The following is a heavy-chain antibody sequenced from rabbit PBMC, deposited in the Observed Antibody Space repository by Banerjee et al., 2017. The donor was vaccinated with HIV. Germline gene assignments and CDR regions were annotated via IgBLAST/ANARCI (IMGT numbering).Heavy chain of an antibody. V-gene: IGHV1S45*01. Sequence: QEQLVEYGGDLVQPGASLTLTCKASGIDFSSYWICWVRQAPGKGLEWIASIYTASSGNTVYASWAKGRFTLSKTSSTTVTLQMTSLTAADTATYFCARDLAAVTGWNFGLWGPGTLVTVS. CDR2: IYTASSGNT. D-gene: IGHD7-1*01. CDR3: ARDLAAVTGWNFGL. J-gene: IGHJ4*01. CDR1: GIDFSSYW.